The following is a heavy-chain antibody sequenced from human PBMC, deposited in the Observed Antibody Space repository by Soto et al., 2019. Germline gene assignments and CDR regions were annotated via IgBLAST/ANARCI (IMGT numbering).Heavy chain of an antibody. CDR3: AKEFLRPFDY. V-gene: IGHV3-23*01. CDR2: ISGSGDST. CDR1: GGTFRDYA. Sequence: PGGSMRLPCAAAGGTFRDYAISCVRQAPGKGLEWVSAISGSGDSTYYADSVKGRFTISRDNSKNTLYLQMNSLRAEDTAVYYCAKEFLRPFDYWGQGTLVTVSS. J-gene: IGHJ4*02.